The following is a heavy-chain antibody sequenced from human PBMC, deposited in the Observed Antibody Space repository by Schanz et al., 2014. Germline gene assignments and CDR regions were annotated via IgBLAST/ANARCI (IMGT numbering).Heavy chain of an antibody. CDR1: GFRFDDYA. Sequence: EVQLVESGGGLVQPGRSLRLSCVASGFRFDDYAMHWVRQAPGKGLEWVSGMSWNAGSLGYGDSVKGRFTISRDNSKNALYLQMDSLRAEDTAVYYCAREVGLYDRGWFDPWGQGTLVTVSS. V-gene: IGHV3-9*01. D-gene: IGHD3-22*01. CDR3: AREVGLYDRGWFDP. J-gene: IGHJ5*02. CDR2: MSWNAGSL.